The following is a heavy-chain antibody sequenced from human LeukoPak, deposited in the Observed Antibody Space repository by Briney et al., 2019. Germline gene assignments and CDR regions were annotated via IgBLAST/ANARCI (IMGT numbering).Heavy chain of an antibody. J-gene: IGHJ4*02. D-gene: IGHD6-19*01. CDR3: ARVVAVADPYYFDY. CDR2: INHSGST. V-gene: IGHV4-34*01. Sequence: SETLSLTCAVYGGSFSGYYWSWIRQPPGKGPEWIGEINHSGSTNYNPSLKSRVTISVDTSKNQFSLKLSSVTAADTAVYYCARVVAVADPYYFDYWGQGTLVTVSS. CDR1: GGSFSGYY.